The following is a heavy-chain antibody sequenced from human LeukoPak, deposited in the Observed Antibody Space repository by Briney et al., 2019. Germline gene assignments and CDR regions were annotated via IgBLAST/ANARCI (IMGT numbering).Heavy chain of an antibody. CDR2: IYYSGST. D-gene: IGHD4-17*01. J-gene: IGHJ6*02. Sequence: SETLSLTCTVSGGSISSYYWSWIRQPPEKGLEWIGYIYYSGSTSYNPSLKSRVTMSVDTSKNQFSLKLSSVTAADTAVYYCARDPSSYDYGDYVGYGMDVWGQGTTVTVSS. V-gene: IGHV4-59*01. CDR1: GGSISSYY. CDR3: ARDPSSYDYGDYVGYGMDV.